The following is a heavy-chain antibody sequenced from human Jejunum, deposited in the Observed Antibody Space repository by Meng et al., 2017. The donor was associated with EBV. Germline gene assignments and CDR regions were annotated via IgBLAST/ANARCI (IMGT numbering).Heavy chain of an antibody. CDR3: AGNGYYALEY. CDR1: GGSISDNDW. CDR2: IYHGGGT. D-gene: IGHD3-22*01. J-gene: IGHJ4*02. V-gene: IGHV4-4*03. Sequence: VQGGGPRLEEPPGTLLLTCFVSGGSISDNDWWSWVRQPPGKGLEWLGEIYHGGGTNYNPSLESRVTISVDKSKNQFSLKLNSVTVADTAVYYCAGNGYYALEYWGPGILVTVSS.